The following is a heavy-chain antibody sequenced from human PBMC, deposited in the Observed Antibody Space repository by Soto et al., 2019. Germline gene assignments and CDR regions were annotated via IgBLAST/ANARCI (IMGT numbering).Heavy chain of an antibody. Sequence: SQTLSLTCAISGDSVSSNNAAWNWIRLSPSRGLEWLARTYYRSRWCNDYAVSVRSRITVNPDTSKNQFALQLTSVTPEDTAVYYCAGTTSHQWYYMDVWGKGTTVTVSS. J-gene: IGHJ6*03. CDR1: GDSVSSNNAA. V-gene: IGHV6-1*01. CDR3: AGTTSHQWYYMDV. CDR2: TYYRSRWCN. D-gene: IGHD1-7*01.